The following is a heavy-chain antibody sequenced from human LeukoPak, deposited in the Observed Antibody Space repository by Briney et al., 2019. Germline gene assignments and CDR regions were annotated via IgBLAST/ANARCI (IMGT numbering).Heavy chain of an antibody. CDR1: GFTFSSYA. CDR3: AKTEDYDILTGYPSAFDY. CDR2: ISGSGGST. V-gene: IGHV3-23*01. Sequence: GGSLRLSCAASGFTFSSYAMSWVRQAPGKGLEWVSAISGSGGSTYYADSAKGRFTISRDNSKNTLYLQMNSLRAEDTAVYYCAKTEDYDILTGYPSAFDYWGQGTLVTVSS. D-gene: IGHD3-9*01. J-gene: IGHJ4*02.